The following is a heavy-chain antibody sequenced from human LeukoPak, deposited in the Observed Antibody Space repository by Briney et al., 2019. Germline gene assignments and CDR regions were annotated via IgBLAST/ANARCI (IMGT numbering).Heavy chain of an antibody. J-gene: IGHJ6*02. D-gene: IGHD5-18*01. CDR3: AKVGPDTAMVNGMDV. V-gene: IGHV3-23*01. Sequence: GSLRLSCAAPGFTFSSYAMSWVRQAPGKGLEWVSAISGSGGSTYYADLAKGRFTISRDNSKNTLYLQMNSLRAEDTAVYYCAKVGPDTAMVNGMDVWGQGTTVTVSS. CDR1: GFTFSSYA. CDR2: ISGSGGST.